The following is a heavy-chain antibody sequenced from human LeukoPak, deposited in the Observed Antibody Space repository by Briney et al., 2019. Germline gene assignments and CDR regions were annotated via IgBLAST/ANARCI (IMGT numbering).Heavy chain of an antibody. Sequence: GGSLRLSCTASGFAFSVYAMSWLRQPPGKGLEWVSTINANSGTTSYAASVRGRFTISRDNSKNTLYLQLNTLTADDTATYYCAKPISGGLAVTADWFHPWGQGTLVVGSS. CDR2: INANSGTT. J-gene: IGHJ5*01. D-gene: IGHD6-19*01. V-gene: IGHV3-23*01. CDR3: AKPISGGLAVTADWFHP. CDR1: GFAFSVYA.